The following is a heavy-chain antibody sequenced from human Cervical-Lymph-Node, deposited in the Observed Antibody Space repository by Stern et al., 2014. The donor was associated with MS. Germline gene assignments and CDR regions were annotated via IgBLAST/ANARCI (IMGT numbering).Heavy chain of an antibody. J-gene: IGHJ5*02. CDR1: GGSISSSSYY. V-gene: IGHV4-39*01. CDR3: AGPLCSGGSCYPNWFDP. D-gene: IGHD2-15*01. Sequence: QVQLQESGPGLVKPSETLSLTCTVSGGSISSSSYYWGWIRQPPGKGLEWIGSIYYSGSTYYNPSLKSRVTISVDTSKNQFSLKLSSVTAADTAVYYCAGPLCSGGSCYPNWFDPWGQGTLVTVSS. CDR2: IYYSGST.